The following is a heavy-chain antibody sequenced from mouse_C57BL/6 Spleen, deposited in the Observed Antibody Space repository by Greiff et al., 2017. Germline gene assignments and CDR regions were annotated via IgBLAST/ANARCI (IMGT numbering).Heavy chain of an antibody. J-gene: IGHJ4*01. Sequence: VQLKQSGAELVRPGASVKLSCTASGFNIKDYYMHWVKQRPEQGLEWIGRIDPEDGDTEYAPKFQGKATMTADTSSNTAYLQLSSLTSEDTAFYYWTEGLRRLYAMDYWGQGTTLTVSS. CDR2: IDPEDGDT. D-gene: IGHD2-4*01. V-gene: IGHV14-1*01. CDR3: TEGLRRLYAMDY. CDR1: GFNIKDYY.